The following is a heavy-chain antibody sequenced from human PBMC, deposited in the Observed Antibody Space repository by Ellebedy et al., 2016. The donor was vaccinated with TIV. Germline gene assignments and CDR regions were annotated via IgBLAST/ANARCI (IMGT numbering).Heavy chain of an antibody. CDR1: GFTFSSYG. J-gene: IGHJ4*02. V-gene: IGHV3-33*01. D-gene: IGHD3-16*02. Sequence: GESLKISCAASGFTFSSYGMHWVRQAPGKGLQWVALIWYDGSHKYYADSVKGRFTVSRDNAKNSLYLQMNSLRAEDTAVYYCARDSNLGYQILFDYWGQGTLVTVSS. CDR2: IWYDGSHK. CDR3: ARDSNLGYQILFDY.